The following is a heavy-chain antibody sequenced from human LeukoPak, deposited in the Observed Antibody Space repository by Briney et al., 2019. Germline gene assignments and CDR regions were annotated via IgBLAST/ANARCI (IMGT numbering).Heavy chain of an antibody. V-gene: IGHV5-10-1*01. J-gene: IGHJ6*04. Sequence: GESLKISCKGSGCDFSSYWIAWVRQMPGKGLEWMVRLDPSDSYTNYSPSFQGHVTISADKSISTAYLQWSSLKAADTAIYYCARQVPRQHVASGAMDVWGKGTTVTVSS. CDR1: GCDFSSYW. D-gene: IGHD1-1*01. CDR2: LDPSDSYT. CDR3: ARQVPRQHVASGAMDV.